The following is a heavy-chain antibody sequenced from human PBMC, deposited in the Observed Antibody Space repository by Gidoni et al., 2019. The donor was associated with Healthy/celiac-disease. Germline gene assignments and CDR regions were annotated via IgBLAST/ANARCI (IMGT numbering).Heavy chain of an antibody. CDR1: GFTFSSYA. Sequence: EVQLLESGGGLVQPGGSLRLSCAASGFTFSSYAMSWVRQAPGKGLEWVSAISGSGGSTCYADSVKGRFTISRDNSKNTLYLQMNSLRAEDTAVYDCAKDLDDSSGYYPIDYWGQGTLVTVSS. D-gene: IGHD3-22*01. J-gene: IGHJ4*02. CDR3: AKDLDDSSGYYPIDY. V-gene: IGHV3-23*01. CDR2: ISGSGGST.